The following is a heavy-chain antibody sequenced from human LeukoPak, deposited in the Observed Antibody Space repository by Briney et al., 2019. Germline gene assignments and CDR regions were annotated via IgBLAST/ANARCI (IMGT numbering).Heavy chain of an antibody. J-gene: IGHJ4*02. Sequence: ASVTVSCTASGYTFTGYYMHWVRQAPGQGLEWMGWINPNSGGTNYAQKFQGWVTMTRDTSISTAYMELSRLRSDDTAVYYCARGNWGITGWGQGTLVTVSS. D-gene: IGHD7-27*01. V-gene: IGHV1-2*04. CDR2: INPNSGGT. CDR3: ARGNWGITG. CDR1: GYTFTGYY.